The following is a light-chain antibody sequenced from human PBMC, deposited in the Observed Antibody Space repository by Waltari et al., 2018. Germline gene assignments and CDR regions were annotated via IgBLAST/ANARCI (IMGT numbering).Light chain of an antibody. CDR3: ASYTTSYTWV. J-gene: IGLJ3*02. V-gene: IGLV2-14*03. CDR1: TSDIGTYNF. Sequence: QSALTQPASVSGSPGQSLTISCAGTTSDIGTYNFVAWYQQLPGKVPKLIFYDLNKRPSGVSNRLSGSKSGNTASLTISGLLAEDEADYYCASYTTSYTWVFGGGTRLAVL. CDR2: DLN.